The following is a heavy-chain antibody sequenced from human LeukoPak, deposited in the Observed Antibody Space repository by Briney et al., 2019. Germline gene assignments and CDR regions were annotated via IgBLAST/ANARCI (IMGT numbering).Heavy chain of an antibody. CDR2: IYYSGST. Sequence: SETLSLTCTVFGGSISSSSYYWDWIRQPPGKGLEWIMSIYYSGSTYYNPSLKSRVTISVDTSKNQFSLKLSSMTAADTAVYYCARQQGSWTYYFDYWGQGTLVTVSS. D-gene: IGHD6-13*01. J-gene: IGHJ4*02. CDR3: ARQQGSWTYYFDY. V-gene: IGHV4-39*01. CDR1: GGSISSSSYY.